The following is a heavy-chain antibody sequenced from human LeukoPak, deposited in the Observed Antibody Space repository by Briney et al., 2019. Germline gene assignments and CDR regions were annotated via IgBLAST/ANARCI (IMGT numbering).Heavy chain of an antibody. V-gene: IGHV1-69*06. J-gene: IGHJ4*02. CDR3: ARSGGEFSGYSGYDYYYFDY. CDR1: GGTFSSYA. Sequence: ASVKVSCKASGGTFSSYAISWVRQAPGQGLEWRGGIIPIFGTANYAQKFQGRVTITADKSTSTAYMELSSLRSEDTAVYYCARSGGEFSGYSGYDYYYFDYWGQGTLVTVSS. D-gene: IGHD5-12*01. CDR2: IIPIFGTA.